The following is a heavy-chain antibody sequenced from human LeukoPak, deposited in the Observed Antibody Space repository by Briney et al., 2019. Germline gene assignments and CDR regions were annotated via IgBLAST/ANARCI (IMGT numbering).Heavy chain of an antibody. D-gene: IGHD1-26*01. CDR2: IDPYSGNT. CDR1: GYTFKSYA. CDR3: ARGVGNEGLTI. V-gene: IGHV1-18*01. J-gene: IGHJ3*02. Sequence: ASVKVSCKASGYTFKSYAITWVRQAPGQGLEWMGWIDPYSGNTNYAQKFQGRVTMTTETFTSTADMEVTSLGSDDTAVYYCARGVGNEGLTIWGQGTLVTVSS.